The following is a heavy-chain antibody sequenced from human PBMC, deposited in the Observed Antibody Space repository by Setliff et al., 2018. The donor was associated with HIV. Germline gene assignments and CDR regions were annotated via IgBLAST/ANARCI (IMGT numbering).Heavy chain of an antibody. Sequence: GASLTISCAASGFTFSSYAMQWVRQAPGKGLEWVAVISSDGSNEYYADSVKGRFTISRDNSKNTLYVQMNSLRAEDTAVYYCARDQLAMVRRNGMDVWGQGTTVTISS. J-gene: IGHJ6*02. CDR1: GFTFSSYA. CDR2: ISSDGSNE. V-gene: IGHV3-30*04. CDR3: ARDQLAMVRRNGMDV. D-gene: IGHD3-10*01.